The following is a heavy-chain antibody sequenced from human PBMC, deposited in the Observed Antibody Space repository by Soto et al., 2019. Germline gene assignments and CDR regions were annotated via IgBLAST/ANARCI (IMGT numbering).Heavy chain of an antibody. CDR2: ISYDGSNK. J-gene: IGHJ6*02. CDR1: GFTFSSYG. D-gene: IGHD3-3*01. Sequence: PGGSLRLSCAASGFTFSSYGMHWVRQAPGKGLEWVAVISYDGSNKYYADSVKGRFTISRDNSKNTLYLQMNSLRAEDTAVYYCAKDLQYYDFWSGYYTGGYYYYYGMDVWGQGTTVTVSS. V-gene: IGHV3-30*18. CDR3: AKDLQYYDFWSGYYTGGYYYYYGMDV.